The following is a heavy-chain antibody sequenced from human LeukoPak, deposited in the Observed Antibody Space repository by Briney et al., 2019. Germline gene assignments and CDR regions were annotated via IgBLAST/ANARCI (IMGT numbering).Heavy chain of an antibody. V-gene: IGHV1-69*05. CDR1: GGTFSSYA. D-gene: IGHD6-13*01. Sequence: GASVKVSCKASGGTFSSYAISWVRQAPGQGLEWMGGIIPIFGTANYAQKFQGRVTITTDESTSTAYMELSSLRSEDTAVYHCARVLLDIAAAGTTSLYYFDYWGQGTLVTVSS. CDR3: ARVLLDIAAAGTTSLYYFDY. J-gene: IGHJ4*02. CDR2: IIPIFGTA.